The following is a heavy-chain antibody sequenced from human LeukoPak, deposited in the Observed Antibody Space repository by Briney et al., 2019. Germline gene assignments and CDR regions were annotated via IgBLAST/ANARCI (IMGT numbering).Heavy chain of an antibody. Sequence: GGSLRLSCAASGFTFSSYWMSWVRQAPGKGLMWVSQFNSDGSATSCADPVKGRCTISRDNAKNVLYLEMNSLRVEDTAVYFCTRDHGLDVWGQGTTVTVSS. V-gene: IGHV3-74*01. J-gene: IGHJ6*02. CDR1: GFTFSSYW. CDR3: TRDHGLDV. CDR2: FNSDGSAT.